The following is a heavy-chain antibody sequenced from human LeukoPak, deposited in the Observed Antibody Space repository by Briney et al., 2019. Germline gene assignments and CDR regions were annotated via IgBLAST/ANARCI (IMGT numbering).Heavy chain of an antibody. J-gene: IGHJ3*02. V-gene: IGHV1-2*02. CDR1: GYTFTGYY. D-gene: IGHD4-17*01. CDR3: ARVLKLRLRHDAFDI. CDR2: INPNSGGT. Sequence: GASVKVSCKASGYTFTGYYMHWVRQAPGQGLEWMGWINPNSGGTNYAQKFQGRVTMTRDTSISTAYMELSRLRSDDTAVYYCARVLKLRLRHDAFDIWGQGTMVTVSS.